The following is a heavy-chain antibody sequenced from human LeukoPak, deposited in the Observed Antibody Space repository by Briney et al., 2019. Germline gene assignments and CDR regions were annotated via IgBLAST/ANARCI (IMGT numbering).Heavy chain of an antibody. D-gene: IGHD6-19*01. Sequence: GGSLRLSCAASGFTFSDYHMNWIRQAPGKGLEWVAYIGPGDGMIYFADSVKGRFTISRDNAENSQFLQMNSLTAEDTAVYYCATGRDITVAGPGGYFDYWGQGTLVTVSS. V-gene: IGHV3-11*01. J-gene: IGHJ4*02. CDR2: IGPGDGMI. CDR3: ATGRDITVAGPGGYFDY. CDR1: GFTFSDYH.